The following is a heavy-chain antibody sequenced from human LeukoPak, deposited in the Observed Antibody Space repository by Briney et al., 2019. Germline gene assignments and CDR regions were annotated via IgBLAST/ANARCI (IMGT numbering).Heavy chain of an antibody. CDR2: IIPLFGTP. V-gene: IGHV1-69*13. J-gene: IGHJ6*03. CDR1: GYTFTDYY. CDR3: AKGGGDSYGGNYYYYMDV. D-gene: IGHD2-21*02. Sequence: ASVKVSCKASGYTFTDYYIHWVRQAPGQGLEWMGGIIPLFGTPDYAQKFQGRVTITADEATSTAYMELSSLKSEDTAVYYCAKGGGDSYGGNYYYYMDVWGEGTTVTVSS.